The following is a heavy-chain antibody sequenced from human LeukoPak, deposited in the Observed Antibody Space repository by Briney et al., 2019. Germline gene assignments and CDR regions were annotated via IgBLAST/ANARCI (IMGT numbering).Heavy chain of an antibody. CDR3: VGPPNRNFFDY. CDR1: GCTFSSHW. J-gene: IGHJ4*02. CDR2: IKENGSEN. D-gene: IGHD2-8*01. Sequence: GGSLRLSCAASGCTFSSHWRNWARQAPGKGLEWVANIKENGSENFYVDSVKGRFTISRDNAKNSLFLQMNSLRAEDTAVYYCVGPPNRNFFDYWGQGTLVTVSS. V-gene: IGHV3-7*01.